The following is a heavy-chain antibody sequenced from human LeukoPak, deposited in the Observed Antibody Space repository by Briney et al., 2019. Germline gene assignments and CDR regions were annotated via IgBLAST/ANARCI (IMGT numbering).Heavy chain of an antibody. D-gene: IGHD2-15*01. Sequence: GESLKISCKGSGYSFTSYWIGWVRQMPGKGLEWMGIIYPGDSDTRYSPSFQGQVTISADKSISTAYLQWSSLKASDTAMYYCAKSYSAVFDAFDMWGQGTMVTVSS. CDR3: AKSYSAVFDAFDM. CDR1: GYSFTSYW. J-gene: IGHJ3*02. CDR2: IYPGDSDT. V-gene: IGHV5-51*01.